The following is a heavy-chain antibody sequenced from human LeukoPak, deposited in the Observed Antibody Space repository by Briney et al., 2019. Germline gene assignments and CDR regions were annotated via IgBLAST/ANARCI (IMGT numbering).Heavy chain of an antibody. CDR3: ARAPRVDYMDV. Sequence: GGSLRLSCAASGFTFSGYWMSWVRQAPGKGLEWVANIKHDGSEKYYVDSVKGRFTISRDNAKNSLYLQMNSLRAEDTAVYYCARAPRVDYMDVWGKGTTVTVSS. J-gene: IGHJ6*03. V-gene: IGHV3-7*01. CDR2: IKHDGSEK. CDR1: GFTFSGYW. D-gene: IGHD2-15*01.